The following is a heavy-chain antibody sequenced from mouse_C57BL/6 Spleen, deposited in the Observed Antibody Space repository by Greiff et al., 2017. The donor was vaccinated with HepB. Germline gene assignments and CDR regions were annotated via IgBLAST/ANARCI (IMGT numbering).Heavy chain of an antibody. CDR3: ARGGDYDGWFAY. J-gene: IGHJ3*01. D-gene: IGHD2-4*01. CDR1: GYTFTDYY. Sequence: VMLVESGPELVKPGASVKISCKASGYTFTDYYINWVKQRPGQGLEWIGWIFPGSGSTYYNEKFKGKATLTVDKSSSTAYMLLSSLTSEDSAVYFCARGGDYDGWFAYWGQGTLVTVSA. V-gene: IGHV1-75*01. CDR2: IFPGSGST.